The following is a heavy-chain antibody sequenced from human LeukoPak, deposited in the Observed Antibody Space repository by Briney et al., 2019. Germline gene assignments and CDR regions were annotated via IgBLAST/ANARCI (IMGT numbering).Heavy chain of an antibody. V-gene: IGHV3-11*01. CDR3: ARDFGYYDSSGYHPVNRFDP. D-gene: IGHD3-22*01. Sequence: PGGSLRLSCAASGSTFSDYYMSWIRQAPGKGLEWVSYISSSGSTIYYADSAKGRFTISRDNAKNSLYLQMNSLRAEDTAVYYCARDFGYYDSSGYHPVNRFDPWGQGTLVTVSS. CDR1: GSTFSDYY. CDR2: ISSSGSTI. J-gene: IGHJ5*02.